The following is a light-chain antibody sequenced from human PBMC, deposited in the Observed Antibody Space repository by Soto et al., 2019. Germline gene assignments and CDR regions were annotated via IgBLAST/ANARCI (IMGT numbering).Light chain of an antibody. V-gene: IGLV1-40*01. J-gene: IGLJ1*01. CDR3: QSYDSSLSVLYV. CDR2: GSS. Sequence: QSVLTQPPSVSGAPGQRVSISCTGSISNIGAGYDVHWFQQLPGTAPKLLIYGSSNRPSGVPDRFSGSKSGTSASLAITGLQAEDEADYYCQSYDSSLSVLYVFGTGTKVTVL. CDR1: ISNIGAGYD.